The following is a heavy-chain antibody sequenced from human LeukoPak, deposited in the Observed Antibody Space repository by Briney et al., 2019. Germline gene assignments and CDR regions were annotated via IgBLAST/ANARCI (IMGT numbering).Heavy chain of an antibody. V-gene: IGHV4-4*02. D-gene: IGHD6-13*01. J-gene: IGHJ5*02. CDR2: IYHSGST. Sequence: PSGTLSLTCAVSGASISSSNWWSWVRPPPGKGLEWIGEIYHSGSTNYNPSLRSRVTISADKSKNQFSLKLSSVTAADTAVYHCLATRAAAGNNWFDPWGQGTLVTVSS. CDR3: LATRAAAGNNWFDP. CDR1: GASISSSNW.